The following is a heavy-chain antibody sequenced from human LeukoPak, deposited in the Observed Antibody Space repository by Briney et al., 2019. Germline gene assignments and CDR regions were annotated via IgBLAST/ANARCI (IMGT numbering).Heavy chain of an antibody. Sequence: PSETLSLTCAVSGGSFSGYYWTWIRQSPGKGLEWIGEIIHSGRTNYSPSLESRVTLSVDTPNNQFSLKLNSVTAADTAVYYCARGTVLMHYATFDSWGQGTLGTVSS. CDR3: ARGTVLMHYATFDS. V-gene: IGHV4-34*12. J-gene: IGHJ4*02. CDR1: GGSFSGYY. D-gene: IGHD2-8*01. CDR2: IIHSGRT.